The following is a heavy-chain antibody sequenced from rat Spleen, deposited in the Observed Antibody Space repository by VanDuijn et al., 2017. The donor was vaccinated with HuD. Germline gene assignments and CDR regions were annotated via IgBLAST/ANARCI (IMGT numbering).Heavy chain of an antibody. Sequence: EVQLVESGGGLVQPGNSLKLSCAASGVTFSNYAMAWVRQSPKKGLEWVATIIYDGSSTYYRDSVKGRFTISRANAKRTLYLQMDSLSSEDTATYYCATVRGNYEGSYLDWGQGVMVTVSS. CDR1: GVTFSNYA. D-gene: IGHD1-12*02. J-gene: IGHJ2*01. CDR3: ATVRGNYEGSYLD. CDR2: IIYDGSST. V-gene: IGHV5S10*01.